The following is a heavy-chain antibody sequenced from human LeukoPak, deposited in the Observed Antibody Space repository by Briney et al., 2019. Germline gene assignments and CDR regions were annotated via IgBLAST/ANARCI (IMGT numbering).Heavy chain of an antibody. CDR3: AKDGYFHDSSGYSYFDS. J-gene: IGHJ4*02. CDR1: GFTFNNFP. V-gene: IGHV3-23*01. Sequence: GGSLRLSCAASGFTFNNFPMSWVRQVPGKGLEWVSSISGSGGTTYYAGSVRGRFTISRDNGKKTLFLHMRSLRAEDTALYYCAKDGYFHDSSGYSYFDSWGQGILVSVSS. D-gene: IGHD3-22*01. CDR2: ISGSGGTT.